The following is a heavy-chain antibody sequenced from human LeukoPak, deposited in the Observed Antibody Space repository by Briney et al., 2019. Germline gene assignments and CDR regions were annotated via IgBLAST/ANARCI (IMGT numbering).Heavy chain of an antibody. CDR2: INPNSGGT. D-gene: IGHD5-18*01. CDR1: GYTFTGYY. CDR3: ARVTTAMADYYYGMDV. J-gene: IGHJ6*02. Sequence: ASVKVSCKASGYTFTGYYMHWVRQAPGQGLEWMGWINPNSGGTNYAQTFQGRVTMTRDTSISTAYMELSRLRSDDTAVYYCARVTTAMADYYYGMDVWGQGTTVTVSS. V-gene: IGHV1-2*02.